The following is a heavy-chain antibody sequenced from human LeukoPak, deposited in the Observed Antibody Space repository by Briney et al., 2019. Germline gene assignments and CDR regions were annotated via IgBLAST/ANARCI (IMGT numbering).Heavy chain of an antibody. CDR2: IYHSGST. CDR1: GYSISSDYY. V-gene: IGHV4-38-2*01. Sequence: KASETLSLTCGVSGYSISSDYYWGWIRQPPGKGLGWIGSIYHSGSTYKNPSLKSRVTISLGTSKNQFSLKLSSVTAADTAVYYCARQLSEWLLYGNWFDPWGQGTLVTVSS. CDR3: ARQLSEWLLYGNWFDP. D-gene: IGHD3-3*01. J-gene: IGHJ5*02.